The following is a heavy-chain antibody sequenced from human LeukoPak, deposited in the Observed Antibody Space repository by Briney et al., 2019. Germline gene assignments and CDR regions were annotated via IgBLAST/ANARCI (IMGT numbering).Heavy chain of an antibody. CDR2: ISRGSSII. D-gene: IGHD3-22*01. Sequence: PGGSLRLSCAASGFTYSTYSMNWVRQAPGKGLEWVSYISRGSSIIFYADSVKGRFTISRDNSKNTLYLQMNSLRAEDTAVYYCAKDPYDSSGYYSGYDFDYWGQGTLVTVSS. CDR1: GFTYSTYS. J-gene: IGHJ4*02. V-gene: IGHV3-48*01. CDR3: AKDPYDSSGYYSGYDFDY.